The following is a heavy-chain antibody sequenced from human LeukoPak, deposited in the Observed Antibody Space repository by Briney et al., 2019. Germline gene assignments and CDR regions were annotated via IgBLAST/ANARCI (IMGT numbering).Heavy chain of an antibody. J-gene: IGHJ3*02. D-gene: IGHD3-16*01. V-gene: IGHV3-72*01. CDR2: IRKKSHRYTT. CDR1: GFTFSDYI. CDR3: SREGGEGDESAFDI. Sequence: PGGSLRLSCAASGFTFSDYILDWVRQAPGKGLEWVGRIRKKSHRYTTEYAASVKGRFTISRDDSKNTLYLQINGLTTEDTAMYYCSREGGEGDESAFDIWGQGTMVTVSA.